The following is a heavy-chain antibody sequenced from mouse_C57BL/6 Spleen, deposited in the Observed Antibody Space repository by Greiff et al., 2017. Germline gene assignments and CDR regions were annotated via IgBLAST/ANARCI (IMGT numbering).Heavy chain of an antibody. D-gene: IGHD1-1*01. V-gene: IGHV2-9-1*01. Sequence: QVQLKQSGPGLVAPSQTLSITCTVSGFSLTSYAISWFRQPPGKGLEWIGVIWTGGGTNYYSALNSRLSISKDNSKSHVFLKMNSLETDDTASYYCARGTTHNYFDYWGQGTTLTVAS. CDR1: GFSLTSYA. CDR3: ARGTTHNYFDY. J-gene: IGHJ2*01. CDR2: IWTGGGT.